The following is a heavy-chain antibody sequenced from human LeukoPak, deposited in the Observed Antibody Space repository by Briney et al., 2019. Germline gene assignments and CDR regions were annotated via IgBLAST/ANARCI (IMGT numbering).Heavy chain of an antibody. CDR1: GFTFSNYV. V-gene: IGHV3-23*01. CDR2: ISGSGGGT. Sequence: GGSLRLSCAASGFTFSNYVMNWVRQAPGKRLEWVSSISGSGGGTNSADSVKGRFTISRDNSRNTLYLQMSSLRAEDTALYYCAKAIDGGDFGPEYWGQGTLVTVSS. D-gene: IGHD2-21*02. J-gene: IGHJ4*02. CDR3: AKAIDGGDFGPEY.